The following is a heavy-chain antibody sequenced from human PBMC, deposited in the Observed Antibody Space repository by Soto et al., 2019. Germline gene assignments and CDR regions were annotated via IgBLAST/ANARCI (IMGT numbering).Heavy chain of an antibody. J-gene: IGHJ4*02. CDR1: GFTCSSYS. Sequence: GGSLRLSCAASGFTCSSYSRNWVRQAPGKGLEWVSYISSGSSTIYYADSVKGRFTISRDNAKNSLFLQMNSLRAEDTAVYYCASPEYCIRTSCFRLAYWGQGTLVPVSP. D-gene: IGHD2-2*01. CDR2: ISSGSSTI. V-gene: IGHV3-48*01. CDR3: ASPEYCIRTSCFRLAY.